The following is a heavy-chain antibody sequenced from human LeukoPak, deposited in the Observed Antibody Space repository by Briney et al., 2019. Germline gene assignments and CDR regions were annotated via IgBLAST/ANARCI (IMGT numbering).Heavy chain of an antibody. J-gene: IGHJ5*02. CDR1: GASISRYY. CDR3: VRDLGEGYNRDWFDH. D-gene: IGHD5-24*01. Sequence: SETLSLTCTVSGASISRYYWNWIRQPAGKGLEWIGRIYTSGSTYYGSSLKSRVTISVDKSKNQFSLKLTSVTAADTAVYYCVRDLGEGYNRDWFDHWGQGILVTVSS. V-gene: IGHV4-4*07. CDR2: IYTSGST.